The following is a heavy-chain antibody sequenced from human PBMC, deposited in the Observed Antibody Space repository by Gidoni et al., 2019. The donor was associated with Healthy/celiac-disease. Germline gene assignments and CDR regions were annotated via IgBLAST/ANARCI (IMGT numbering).Heavy chain of an antibody. CDR2: ISGSGGST. Sequence: EVQLLESGGGLVQPGGSLRLSCAASGFTFSSYAMSWVRQAPGKGLEWVSAISGSGGSTYYADSVKGRFTISRDNSKNTLYLQMNSLRAEDTAVYYCARQACGGSCYFDYPYFDYWGQGTLVTVSS. D-gene: IGHD2-15*01. V-gene: IGHV3-23*01. CDR3: ARQACGGSCYFDYPYFDY. CDR1: GFTFSSYA. J-gene: IGHJ4*02.